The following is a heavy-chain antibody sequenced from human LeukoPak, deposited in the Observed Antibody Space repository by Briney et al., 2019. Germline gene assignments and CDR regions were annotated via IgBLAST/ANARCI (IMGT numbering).Heavy chain of an antibody. Sequence: PGGSLRPSCAAAGFTFSSYWMHWVRQAPGNGLEWASAINASGASTDYADSVKGRFTISRDNSKSTLYLQMSSLRAEDTAVYYCAKRSAESSGYFDSWGQGTLVTVSS. CDR3: AKRSAESSGYFDS. CDR1: GFTFSSYW. J-gene: IGHJ4*02. CDR2: INASGAST. D-gene: IGHD6-19*01. V-gene: IGHV3-23*01.